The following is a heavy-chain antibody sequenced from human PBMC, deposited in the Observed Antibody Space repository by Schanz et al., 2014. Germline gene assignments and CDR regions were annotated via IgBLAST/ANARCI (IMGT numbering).Heavy chain of an antibody. CDR3: ARGGYSSGWYDRDIAHVDY. CDR1: GYTFTSYG. D-gene: IGHD6-19*01. Sequence: QVQLVQSGAEVKKPGASVKVSCKASGYTFTSYGINWVRQAPGQGLEWMGWISAYNGNTNYAQKLQGRVTMTTDTATSPAYMELRSLRSDDAAVYYCARGGYSSGWYDRDIAHVDYWGQGTLVTVSS. J-gene: IGHJ4*02. CDR2: ISAYNGNT. V-gene: IGHV1-18*01.